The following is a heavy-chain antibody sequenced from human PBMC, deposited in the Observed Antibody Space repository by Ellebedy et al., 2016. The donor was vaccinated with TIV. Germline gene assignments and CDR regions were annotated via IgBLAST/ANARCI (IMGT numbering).Heavy chain of an antibody. J-gene: IGHJ4*02. CDR3: ARQGHSSGWYVGEYYFDY. CDR2: IYYSGST. Sequence: MPSETLSLTCTVSGGSISSYYWSWIRQPPGKGLEWIGYIYYSGSTNYNPSLKSRVTISVDTSKNQFSLKLSSVTAADTAVYYCARQGHSSGWYVGEYYFDYWGQGTLLTVSS. D-gene: IGHD6-19*01. CDR1: GGSISSYY. V-gene: IGHV4-59*08.